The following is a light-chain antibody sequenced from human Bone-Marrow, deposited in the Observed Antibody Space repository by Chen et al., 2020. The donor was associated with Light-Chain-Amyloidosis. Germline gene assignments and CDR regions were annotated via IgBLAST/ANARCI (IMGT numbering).Light chain of an antibody. Sequence: QAALTQPPCVSAAPGQKVTLSCSGSSSNVGNNYVSWYQQLPETAPKLLIYEDVNRPSGFPDRFSASKFGTSATLGITGLQTGDEGDYYCATWDCSLGVLVFGGGTKRTVL. J-gene: IGLJ3*02. CDR2: EDV. V-gene: IGLV1-51*02. CDR1: SSNVGNNY. CDR3: ATWDCSLGVLV.